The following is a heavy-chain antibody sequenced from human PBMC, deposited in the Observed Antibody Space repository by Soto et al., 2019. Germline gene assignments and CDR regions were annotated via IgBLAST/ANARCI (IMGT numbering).Heavy chain of an antibody. CDR3: ASLAVADGAFDI. D-gene: IGHD6-19*01. CDR1: GGTFSSYT. Sequence: QVQLVQSGAEVKKPGSSVKVSCKASGGTFSSYTISWVRQAPGQGLEWMGRIIPILGIAKYAQKFQGRVTITADKSTSTAYMELSSLRSEDTAVYYCASLAVADGAFDIWGQGTMVTVSS. V-gene: IGHV1-69*02. J-gene: IGHJ3*02. CDR2: IIPILGIA.